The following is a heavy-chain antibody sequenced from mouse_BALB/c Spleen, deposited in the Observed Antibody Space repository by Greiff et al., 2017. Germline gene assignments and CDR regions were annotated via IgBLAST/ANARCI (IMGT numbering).Heavy chain of an antibody. V-gene: IGHV1S81*02. Sequence: QVQLQQSGAELVKPGASVKLSCKASGYTFTSYYMYWVKQRPGQGLEWIGEINPSTGYTEYNQKFKDKATLTADKSSSTAYMQLSSLTSEDSAVYYCARVVYDGYYFAYWGQGTLVTVSA. CDR1: GYTFTSYY. D-gene: IGHD2-3*01. CDR2: INPSTGYT. CDR3: ARVVYDGYYFAY. J-gene: IGHJ3*01.